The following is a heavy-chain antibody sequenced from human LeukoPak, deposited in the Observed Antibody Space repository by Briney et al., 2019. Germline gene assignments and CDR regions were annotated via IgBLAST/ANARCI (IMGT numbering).Heavy chain of an antibody. V-gene: IGHV3-53*01. CDR2: IYSGGST. D-gene: IGHD3-22*01. J-gene: IGHJ4*02. CDR3: AKGDITMIPD. Sequence: VGSLRLSCTASGFTVSNNYMSWVRQAPGKGLEWVSVIYSGGSTYYADSVKGRFTISRDNSKNTLYLQMNSLRAEYTAVYYCAKGDITMIPDWGQGTLVTVSS. CDR1: GFTVSNNY.